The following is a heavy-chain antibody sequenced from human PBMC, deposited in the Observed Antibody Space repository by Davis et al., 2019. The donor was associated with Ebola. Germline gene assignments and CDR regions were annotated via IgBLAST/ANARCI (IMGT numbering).Heavy chain of an antibody. V-gene: IGHV4-34*01. CDR1: GGSMTNYY. D-gene: IGHD2-2*01. J-gene: IGHJ3*02. Sequence: SETLSLTCTVSGGSMTNYYWSWIRQPPGKGLEWIGEINHSGSTNYNPSLKSRVTISVDTSKNQFSLKLSSVTAADTAVYYCARHILWTGLLVPADHDAFDIWGQGTMVTVSS. CDR3: ARHILWTGLLVPADHDAFDI. CDR2: INHSGST.